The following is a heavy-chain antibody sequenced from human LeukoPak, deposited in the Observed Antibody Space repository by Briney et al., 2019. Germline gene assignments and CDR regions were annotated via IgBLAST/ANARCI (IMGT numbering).Heavy chain of an antibody. Sequence: GGSLRLSCSHSGFTFSSYAMYWVRQAPGKGLEYVSPITANGDTTYTADPPRDKFTFSRNNSKTPLYLQLTSLSPDDTAVYYCLRDQYGSGSWWGQGTLVAVSS. CDR1: GFTFSSYA. V-gene: IGHV3-64D*08. J-gene: IGHJ1*01. CDR3: LRDQYGSGSW. CDR2: ITANGDTT. D-gene: IGHD3-10*01.